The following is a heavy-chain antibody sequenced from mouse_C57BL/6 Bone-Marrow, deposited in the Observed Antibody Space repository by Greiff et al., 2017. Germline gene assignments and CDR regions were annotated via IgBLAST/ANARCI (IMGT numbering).Heavy chain of an antibody. CDR1: GFTFSDYG. CDR3: ARRGYYYGSSSSWYFDV. CDR2: ISNLAYSI. Sequence: DVMLVESGGGLVQPGGSLKLSCAASGFTFSDYGMAWVRQAPRKGPEWVAFISNLAYSIYYADTVTGRFTISRENAKNTLYLEMSSLRSEDTAMYYCARRGYYYGSSSSWYFDVWGTGTTVTVSS. J-gene: IGHJ1*03. D-gene: IGHD1-1*01. V-gene: IGHV5-15*04.